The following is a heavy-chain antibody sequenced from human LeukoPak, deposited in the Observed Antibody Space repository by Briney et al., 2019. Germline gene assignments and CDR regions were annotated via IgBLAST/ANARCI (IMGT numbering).Heavy chain of an antibody. CDR1: GFTFSSYS. CDR2: ISSSSSYI. J-gene: IGHJ6*03. CDR3: ARDGPGDYYGSGSSYYYYYMDV. V-gene: IGHV3-21*01. D-gene: IGHD3-10*01. Sequence: GSLRLSCAASGFTFSSYSMNWVRQAPGKGLEWVSSISSSSSYIYYADSVKGRFTISRDNAKNSLYLQMNSLRAEDTAVYYCARDGPGDYYGSGSSYYYYYMDVWGKGTAVTVSS.